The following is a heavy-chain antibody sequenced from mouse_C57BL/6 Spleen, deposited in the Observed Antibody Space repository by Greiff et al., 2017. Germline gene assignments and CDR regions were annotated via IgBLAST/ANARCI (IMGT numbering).Heavy chain of an antibody. D-gene: IGHD2-3*01. CDR2: INPNNGGT. V-gene: IGHV1-18*01. Sequence: EVQLQQSGPELVKPGASVKIPCKASGYTFTDYNMDWVKQSHGKSLEWIGDINPNNGGTIYNQKFKGKATLTVDKSSSTAYMELRSLTSEDTAVYYCARGGDCYSFAYWGQGTLVTVSA. J-gene: IGHJ3*01. CDR3: ARGGDCYSFAY. CDR1: GYTFTDYN.